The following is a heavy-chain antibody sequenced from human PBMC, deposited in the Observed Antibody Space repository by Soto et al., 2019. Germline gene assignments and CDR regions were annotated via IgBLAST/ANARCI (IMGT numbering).Heavy chain of an antibody. CDR1: GGSFSGYY. D-gene: IGHD3-16*01. J-gene: IGHJ6*02. V-gene: IGHV4-34*01. Sequence: SETLSLTCAVYGGSFSGYYWSWIRQPPGKGLEWIGEINHSGNTNYNPSLKSRVTISVETSKNKFSLKLSSVTAADTAVYYCAFGGLDYGMDVWGQGTPVTVSS. CDR3: AFGGLDYGMDV. CDR2: INHSGNT.